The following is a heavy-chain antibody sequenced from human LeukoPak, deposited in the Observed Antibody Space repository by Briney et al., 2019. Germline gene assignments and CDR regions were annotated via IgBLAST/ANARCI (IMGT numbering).Heavy chain of an antibody. CDR3: ARRGYSGYDWDS. D-gene: IGHD5-12*01. CDR1: GESLNSYY. V-gene: IGHV4-59*08. Sequence: SETLSLTCAVYGESLNSYYWSWIRQPPGKGLEWIGNIYYSGTTNYNPSLKSRVTISVDTSKNQFSLKLSSMSAADTAVYYCARRGYSGYDWDSWGQGTLVTVSS. CDR2: IYYSGTT. J-gene: IGHJ5*01.